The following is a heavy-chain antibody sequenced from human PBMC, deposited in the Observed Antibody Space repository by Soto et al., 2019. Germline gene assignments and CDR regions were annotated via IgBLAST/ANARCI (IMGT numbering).Heavy chain of an antibody. CDR1: GFSLTTSGVG. D-gene: IGHD5-18*01. CDR2: VYWDDDK. Sequence: QITLKESGPMLVKPTQALTLTCTCSGFSLTTSGVGVGWIRQPPGKALEWLALVYWDDDKRYSPSLTNRLTLSRDTSKNQLVLTLTTVDPTDTGTYFCAHKGGFGYPESWGQGIMVTVSS. V-gene: IGHV2-5*02. CDR3: AHKGGFGYPES. J-gene: IGHJ5*02.